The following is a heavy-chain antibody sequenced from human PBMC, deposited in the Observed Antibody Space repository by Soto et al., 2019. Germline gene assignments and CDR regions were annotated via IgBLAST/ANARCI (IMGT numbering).Heavy chain of an antibody. CDR2: IFYSGST. Sequence: PSETLSLTCTVSGGSISSYYWSWIRQSPGKGLEWIGYIFYSGSTNYNPSLKSRVTISVDTSKNQFSLKLSSVTAADTAVYFCGGASDSSTWSLLYGGQGTLVTVS. V-gene: IGHV4-59*01. CDR1: GGSISSYY. J-gene: IGHJ4*02. D-gene: IGHD6-13*01. CDR3: GGASDSSTWSLLY.